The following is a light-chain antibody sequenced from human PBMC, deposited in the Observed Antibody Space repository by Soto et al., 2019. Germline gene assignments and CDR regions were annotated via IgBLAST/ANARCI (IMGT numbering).Light chain of an antibody. J-gene: IGKJ4*01. V-gene: IGKV1-39*01. CDR1: QNIGRF. CDR3: QQSFTTPLT. Sequence: IQMTQSPSSLSASVGARVTITCRASQNIGRFLNWHQQKPGKAPNVLINVASTLRSGVPSRFSGSGSGTDFNLTINSLQPEDFATYFCQQSFTTPLTFGGGTKVDIK. CDR2: VAS.